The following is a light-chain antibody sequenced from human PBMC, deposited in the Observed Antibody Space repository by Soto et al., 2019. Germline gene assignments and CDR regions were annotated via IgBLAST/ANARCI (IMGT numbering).Light chain of an antibody. V-gene: IGKV3-20*01. CDR3: QQYATSPPRT. Sequence: EIVLTQSPGTLSLSLGERATLSCRASQSVSNNFLAWYQQKPGQAPRLLIYGASSRATGSPDSFRGSGSGTDFTLTISRLETEDFGVYYCQQYATSPPRTFGQGTKV. CDR2: GAS. CDR1: QSVSNNF. J-gene: IGKJ1*01.